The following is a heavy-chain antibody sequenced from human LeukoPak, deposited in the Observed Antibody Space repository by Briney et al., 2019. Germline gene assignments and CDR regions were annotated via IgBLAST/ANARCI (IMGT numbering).Heavy chain of an antibody. D-gene: IGHD2/OR15-2a*01. V-gene: IGHV3-74*03. CDR3: ARLFSYGMDV. Sequence: GGSLRLSCAASGFTFSSYWMGWVRQAPGKGLVWVSHMNSDGSSTKYADSVAGRFTISRDNAKNTLYLQMNRLRAEETAVYYCARLFSYGMDVWGQGTTVTVSS. CDR2: MNSDGSST. CDR1: GFTFSSYW. J-gene: IGHJ6*02.